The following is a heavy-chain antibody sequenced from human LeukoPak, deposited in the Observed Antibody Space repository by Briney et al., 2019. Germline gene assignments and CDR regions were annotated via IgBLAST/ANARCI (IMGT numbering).Heavy chain of an antibody. J-gene: IGHJ4*02. D-gene: IGHD4-23*01. CDR1: GFTFSDYY. CDR2: ISSSGSTI. V-gene: IGHV3-11*04. Sequence: GGSLRLSCAASGFTFSDYYMSWIRQAPGKGLEWVSYISSSGSTIYYADSVKGRFTISRDNAKNSLYLQMNSLRAEDTAVYYCARERAVVSRPFDYWGQGTLVTVSS. CDR3: ARERAVVSRPFDY.